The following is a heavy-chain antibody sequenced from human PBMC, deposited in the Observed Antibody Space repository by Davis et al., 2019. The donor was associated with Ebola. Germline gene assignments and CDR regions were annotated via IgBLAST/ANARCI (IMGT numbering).Heavy chain of an antibody. J-gene: IGHJ4*02. V-gene: IGHV3-30*04. CDR1: GFTFDSSG. Sequence: GGSLRLSCTASGFTFDSSGMHWVRQAPGKGLAWVAVISYDGSNKYYADSVKGRFTISRDNSKNTLYLQMNSLRAEDTAVYYCSSPNFDYWGQGTLVTVSS. CDR3: SSPNFDY. CDR2: ISYDGSNK.